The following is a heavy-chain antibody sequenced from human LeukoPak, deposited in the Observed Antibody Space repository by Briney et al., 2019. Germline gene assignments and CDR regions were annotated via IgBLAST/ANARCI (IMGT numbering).Heavy chain of an antibody. D-gene: IGHD2/OR15-2a*01. J-gene: IGHJ4*02. V-gene: IGHV4-34*01. CDR1: GGPFSGYY. CDR3: ARDLAGNIDY. CDR2: INHSGST. Sequence: SETLSLTCAVYGGPFSGYYWSWLRQPPGKGLEWIGEINHSGSTNYNPSLKSRVTISVDTSKNQFSLKLSSVTAADTAVYYCARDLAGNIDYWGQGTLVTVSS.